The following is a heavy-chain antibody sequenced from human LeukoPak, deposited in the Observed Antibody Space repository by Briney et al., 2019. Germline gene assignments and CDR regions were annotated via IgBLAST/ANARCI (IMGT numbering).Heavy chain of an antibody. D-gene: IGHD3-10*01. V-gene: IGHV4-39*01. CDR3: ARQETMVRGVIIPYYFDY. J-gene: IGHJ4*02. CDR2: IYYSGST. Sequence: PSETLSLTCTVSGGSISSSSYCWGWIRQPPGKGLEWIGSIYYSGSTYYNPSLKSRVTISVDTSKNQFSLKLSSVTAADTAVYYCARQETMVRGVIIPYYFDYWGQGTLVTVSS. CDR1: GGSISSSSYC.